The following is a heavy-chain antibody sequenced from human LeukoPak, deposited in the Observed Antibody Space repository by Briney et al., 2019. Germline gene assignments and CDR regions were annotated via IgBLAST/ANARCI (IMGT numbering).Heavy chain of an antibody. Sequence: PGGSLRLSCAASGFSVINNYVTWVRQAPGKGLEWVSVIYTGDRADYSDSVKGRFTISRDNFKNTLYLQMNSLRAEDTAVYYCAKARPSTARDAPGSPYYYYYMDVWGKGTTVTVSS. D-gene: IGHD3-10*01. CDR3: AKARPSTARDAPGSPYYYYYMDV. V-gene: IGHV3-53*01. CDR1: GFSVINNY. J-gene: IGHJ6*03. CDR2: IYTGDRA.